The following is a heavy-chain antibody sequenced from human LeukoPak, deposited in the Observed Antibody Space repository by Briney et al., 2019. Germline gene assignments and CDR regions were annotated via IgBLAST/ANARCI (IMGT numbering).Heavy chain of an antibody. J-gene: IGHJ4*02. D-gene: IGHD6-6*01. CDR1: GGSFSGYY. Sequence: KPSETLSLTCAVYGGSFSGYYWSWIRQPPGKGLEWIGEINHSGSTNYNPSLKSRVTISVDTSKNQFSLKLSSVTAADTAVYYCARGGPHTSIAARKVNFDYWGQGTLVTVSS. CDR2: INHSGST. CDR3: ARGGPHTSIAARKVNFDY. V-gene: IGHV4-34*01.